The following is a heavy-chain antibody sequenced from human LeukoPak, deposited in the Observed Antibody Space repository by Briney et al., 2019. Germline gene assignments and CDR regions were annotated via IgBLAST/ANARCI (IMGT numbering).Heavy chain of an antibody. CDR1: GFTFGSPP. Sequence: QTGGSLTPSCVPSGFTFGSPPTYCARHPQGTGRDWAAGIFDRGGSPHYAGSVKGRFTIPRDNSRNTVYLQINSLRADDTAVYYCGKTTVGYSSGQKPAWPVDYWGQGTLVTVSS. J-gene: IGHJ4*02. V-gene: IGHV3-23*01. CDR3: GKTTVGYSSGQKPAWPVDY. CDR2: IFDRGGSP. D-gene: IGHD5-18*01.